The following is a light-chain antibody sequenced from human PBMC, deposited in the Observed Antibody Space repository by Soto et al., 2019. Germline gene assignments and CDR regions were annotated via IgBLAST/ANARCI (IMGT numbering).Light chain of an antibody. CDR1: SSNIGSNS. Sequence: QSVLTQPHSASGTTGQRVTISCSGSSSNIGSNSVYWYQQLPGTAPKLLIYSNNQRPSGVPDRFSGSKSGTSASLAISGIRSEDEADYYCAAWDDSLSGVVFGGGTKLTVL. CDR2: SNN. J-gene: IGLJ2*01. CDR3: AAWDDSLSGVV. V-gene: IGLV1-47*02.